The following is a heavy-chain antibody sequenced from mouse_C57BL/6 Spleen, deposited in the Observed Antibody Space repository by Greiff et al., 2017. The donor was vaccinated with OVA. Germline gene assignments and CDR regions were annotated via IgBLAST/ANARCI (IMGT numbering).Heavy chain of an antibody. J-gene: IGHJ3*01. CDR3: ARDGSSWFAY. V-gene: IGHV1-81*01. D-gene: IGHD1-1*01. CDR2: IYPRSGNT. CDR1: GYTFTSYG. Sequence: QVQLKQSGAELARPGASVKLSCKASGYTFTSYGISWVKQRTGQGLEWIGEIYPRSGNTYYNEKFKGKATLTADKSSSTAYMELRSLTSEDSAVYFCARDGSSWFAYWGQGTLVTVSA.